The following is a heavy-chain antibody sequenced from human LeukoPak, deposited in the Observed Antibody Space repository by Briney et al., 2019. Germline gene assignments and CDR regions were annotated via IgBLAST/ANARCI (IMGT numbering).Heavy chain of an antibody. CDR2: SRNKANSYTT. CDR3: ARASRSGSYFFY. CDR1: GFTFSDHY. V-gene: IGHV3-72*01. J-gene: IGHJ4*02. Sequence: PGGSLRLSCAASGFTFSDHYMDWVRQTPGKGLEWVGRSRNKANSYTTEYAASVKGRFTISRDDSKNSLFLQMNSLKTDDTAVYYCARASRSGSYFFYWGQGTLVTVFS. D-gene: IGHD1-26*01.